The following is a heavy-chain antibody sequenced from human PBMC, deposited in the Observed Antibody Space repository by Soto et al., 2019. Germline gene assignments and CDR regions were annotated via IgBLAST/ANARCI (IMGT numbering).Heavy chain of an antibody. Sequence: GGSLRLSCVGSGFTFSSYAMSWVRQAPGKGLEWVSAISRGGDVTYYSDSVKGRFTISRDNSKNTLLLQMDSLRAEDTALYYCTKHMIALATASIYWGQGALVTVSS. CDR3: TKHMIALATASIY. D-gene: IGHD3-16*01. CDR2: ISRGGDVT. CDR1: GFTFSSYA. V-gene: IGHV3-23*01. J-gene: IGHJ4*02.